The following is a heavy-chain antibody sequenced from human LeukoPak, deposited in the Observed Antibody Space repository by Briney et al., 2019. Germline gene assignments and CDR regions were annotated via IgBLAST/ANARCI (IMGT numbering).Heavy chain of an antibody. CDR1: GYSFTSYW. D-gene: IGHD6-6*01. Sequence: GESLKISCKGSGYSFTSYWIGWVRQIPGKGLEWMGIIYPGDSDTRYSPSFQGQVTISADKSTSTAYLQWSSLKASDTAMYYCARNRIAAPRGKDYYGMDVWGQGTTVTVSS. CDR3: ARNRIAAPRGKDYYGMDV. CDR2: IYPGDSDT. J-gene: IGHJ6*02. V-gene: IGHV5-51*01.